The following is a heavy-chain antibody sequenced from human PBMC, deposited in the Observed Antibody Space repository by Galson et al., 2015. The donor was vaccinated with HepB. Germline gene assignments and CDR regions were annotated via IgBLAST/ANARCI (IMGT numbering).Heavy chain of an antibody. V-gene: IGHV3-43*01. CDR3: AKDYGSGFSYYLDY. CDR1: GFTFDDYT. J-gene: IGHJ4*02. Sequence: SLRLSCAASGFTFDDYTMHWVRQAPGKGLEWVSLISWDGGSTYYADSVKGRFTISRDNSKNSLYLQMNSLRTEGTALYYCAKDYGSGFSYYLDYWGQGTLVTVSS. D-gene: IGHD3-10*01. CDR2: ISWDGGST.